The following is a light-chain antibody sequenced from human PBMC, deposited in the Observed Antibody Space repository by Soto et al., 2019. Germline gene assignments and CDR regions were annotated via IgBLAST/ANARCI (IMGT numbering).Light chain of an antibody. CDR2: DAS. J-gene: IGKJ4*01. CDR1: QSVGSY. Sequence: EIVLTQSPATLSLSPGERATLSCSASQSVGSYLAWYQQKPGQAPRLLIYDASNRATGFPARFSGSGSETDFTLTISSLEPEDFAVYFCQQRSNWPLTFGGGTKVEIK. CDR3: QQRSNWPLT. V-gene: IGKV3-11*01.